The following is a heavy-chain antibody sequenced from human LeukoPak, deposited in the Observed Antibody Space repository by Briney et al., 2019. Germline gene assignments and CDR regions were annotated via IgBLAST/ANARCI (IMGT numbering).Heavy chain of an antibody. Sequence: ASVKVSCKASGYTFTSYAMNWVRQAPGQGLEWMGWINTNTGNPTYAQGFTGRFVFSLDTSVSTAYLQISSLKAEDTAVYYCASGYDYGDYGSYYYYGMDVWGQGTTVTVSS. V-gene: IGHV7-4-1*02. CDR3: ASGYDYGDYGSYYYYGMDV. J-gene: IGHJ6*02. CDR2: INTNTGNP. CDR1: GYTFTSYA. D-gene: IGHD4-17*01.